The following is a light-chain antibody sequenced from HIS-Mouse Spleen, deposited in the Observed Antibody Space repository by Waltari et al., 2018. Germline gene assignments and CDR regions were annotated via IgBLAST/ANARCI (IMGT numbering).Light chain of an antibody. J-gene: IGLJ2*01. CDR3: QAWDSSYSV. CDR1: TLGDKY. Sequence: SYELTQPPSVSVSPGQTASITCSGDTLGDKYACWFQQKPGPSPVLVIYQDSKRPSGIPERFSGSNSGNTATLTISGTQAMDEADYYCQAWDSSYSVFGGGTKLTVL. V-gene: IGLV3-1*01. CDR2: QDS.